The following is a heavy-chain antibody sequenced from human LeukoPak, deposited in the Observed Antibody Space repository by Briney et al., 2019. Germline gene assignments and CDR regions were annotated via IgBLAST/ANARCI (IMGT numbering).Heavy chain of an antibody. Sequence: PGESLKISCKGSGYSFTSYWIGWVRQLPGEGLEWMGIIYPGNSDTRYSPSFRGQVTTSADKSISTAYLQWSSLKASDTAMYYCARQGGYYYDSSGYYFDYWGQGTLVTVSS. CDR1: GYSFTSYW. D-gene: IGHD3-22*01. J-gene: IGHJ4*02. V-gene: IGHV5-51*01. CDR3: ARQGGYYYDSSGYYFDY. CDR2: IYPGNSDT.